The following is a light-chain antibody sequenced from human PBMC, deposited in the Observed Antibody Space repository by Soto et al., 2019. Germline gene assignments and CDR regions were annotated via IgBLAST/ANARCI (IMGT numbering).Light chain of an antibody. V-gene: IGKV1-5*03. CDR3: QHYNSYSEE. J-gene: IGKJ1*01. Sequence: DIQMTQSPSTLSGSVGDRVTITCRASQTISSWLAWYQQKPGKAPKLLIYKASTLKSGVPSRFSGRGSGTEFTLTISSLQTDDFATYYCQHYNSYSEEFGQGTKVERK. CDR1: QTISSW. CDR2: KAS.